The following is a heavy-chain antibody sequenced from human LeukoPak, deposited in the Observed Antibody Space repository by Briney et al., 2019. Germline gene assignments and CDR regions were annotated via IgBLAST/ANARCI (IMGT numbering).Heavy chain of an antibody. Sequence: GGSLRLSCAASGFTFSSYAMSWVRQAPGKGLEWVSAISGSGGSTYYADSVKGRFTISRDNSKNTLYPQMNSLRAEDTAVYYCAKGSFNYYGSGSYILDYWGQGTLVTVSS. V-gene: IGHV3-23*01. D-gene: IGHD3-10*01. CDR2: ISGSGGST. CDR3: AKGSFNYYGSGSYILDY. CDR1: GFTFSSYA. J-gene: IGHJ4*02.